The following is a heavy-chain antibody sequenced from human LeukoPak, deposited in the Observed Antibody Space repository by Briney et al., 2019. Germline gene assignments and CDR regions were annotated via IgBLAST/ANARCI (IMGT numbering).Heavy chain of an antibody. V-gene: IGHV1-24*01. CDR3: ATGVVVAAKSGFDY. CDR2: FDPEDGET. J-gene: IGHJ4*02. D-gene: IGHD2-15*01. CDR1: GYTLTELS. Sequence: ASVKVSCKDSGYTLTELSMHWVRQAPGKGLEGMGGFDPEDGETIYAQKFQGRVTMTEDTSTDTAYMELSSLRSEDTAVYYCATGVVVAAKSGFDYWGQGTLVTVSS.